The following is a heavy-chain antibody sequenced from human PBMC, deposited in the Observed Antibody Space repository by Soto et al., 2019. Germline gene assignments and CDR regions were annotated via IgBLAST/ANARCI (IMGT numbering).Heavy chain of an antibody. Sequence: SETLSLTCTVSGGSISSSSYYWGWIRQPPGKGLEWIGSIYYSGSTYYNPSLKSRVTISVDTSKNQFALKLSPVNAADTAVYYCATNRRAAKAQTDGMDVVGQGTSHNVSS. CDR2: IYYSGST. CDR3: ATNRRAAKAQTDGMDV. D-gene: IGHD6-13*01. J-gene: IGHJ6*02. V-gene: IGHV4-39*01. CDR1: GGSISSSSYY.